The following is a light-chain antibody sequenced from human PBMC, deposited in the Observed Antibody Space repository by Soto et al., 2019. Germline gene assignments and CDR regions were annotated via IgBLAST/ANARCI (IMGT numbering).Light chain of an antibody. Sequence: EIVLTQSPATLSLSPGERATLSCRASQSVGSYLAWYQQKPGQAPRLLIYDASNRATGIPARFSGSGSGTDSTLTISSLEPEDFALYYCQQRTNWPPATFGQGTRLEIK. J-gene: IGKJ5*01. CDR2: DAS. V-gene: IGKV3-11*01. CDR1: QSVGSY. CDR3: QQRTNWPPAT.